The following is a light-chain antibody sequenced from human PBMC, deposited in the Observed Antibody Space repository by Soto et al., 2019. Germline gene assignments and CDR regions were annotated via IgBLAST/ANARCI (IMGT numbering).Light chain of an antibody. CDR2: SNN. Sequence: QSVLTQPPSASGTPGQRVAISCSGSTSNIGGNYVNWYQQLPGTAPKLLIHSNNQRPSGVPDRFSGSKSGTSASLAISGLRSEDEAHYYCATWDDSLSGPVFGGWTKLTVL. V-gene: IGLV1-47*02. CDR3: ATWDDSLSGPV. CDR1: TSNIGGNY. J-gene: IGLJ2*01.